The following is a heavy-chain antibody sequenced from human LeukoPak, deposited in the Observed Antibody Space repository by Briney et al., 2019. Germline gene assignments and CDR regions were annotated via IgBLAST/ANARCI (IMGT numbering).Heavy chain of an antibody. Sequence: PSETLSLTCAVYGGSFSGYYWSWIRQPPGKGLEWIGYIYYSGSTYYNPSLKSRVTISVDTSKNQFSLKLSSVTAADTAVYYCARDRALYDSSGYYSRWFDPWGQGTLVTVSS. D-gene: IGHD3-22*01. CDR2: IYYSGST. J-gene: IGHJ5*02. V-gene: IGHV4-34*09. CDR3: ARDRALYDSSGYYSRWFDP. CDR1: GGSFSGYY.